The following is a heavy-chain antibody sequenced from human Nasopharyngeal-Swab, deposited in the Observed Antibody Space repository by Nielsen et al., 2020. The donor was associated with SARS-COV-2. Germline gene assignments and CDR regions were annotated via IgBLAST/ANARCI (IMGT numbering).Heavy chain of an antibody. CDR3: TRRTLSSSGYYFDY. V-gene: IGHV4-59*08. CDR1: GGSISSYY. J-gene: IGHJ4*02. D-gene: IGHD2-2*01. CDR2: ISYSGST. Sequence: SETLSLTCTVSGGSISSYYWTWIRQPPGKGLECIGYISYSGSTNYNPSLKSRVTMSVDTSKNQFSLKLSSVTAADTAVYYCTRRTLSSSGYYFDYWGQGTLVTVSS.